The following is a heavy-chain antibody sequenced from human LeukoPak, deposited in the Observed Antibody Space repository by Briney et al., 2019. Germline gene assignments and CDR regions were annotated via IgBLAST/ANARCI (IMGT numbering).Heavy chain of an antibody. D-gene: IGHD5-18*01. CDR3: ARGRRSYGYGGRDRFDY. V-gene: IGHV4-39*07. CDR1: GDSISRSDSY. Sequence: NPSETLSLTCSVSGDSISRSDSYWDWIRQPPGKGLEWIGTIYYSGRTYYSPSLKSRVTISVDTSKNQFSLKLSSVTAADTAVYYCARGRRSYGYGGRDRFDYWGQGILVTVSS. CDR2: IYYSGRT. J-gene: IGHJ4*02.